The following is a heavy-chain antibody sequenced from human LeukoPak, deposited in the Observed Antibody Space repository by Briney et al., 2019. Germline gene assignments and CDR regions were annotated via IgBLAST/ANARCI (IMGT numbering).Heavy chain of an antibody. CDR2: ISGSGGST. D-gene: IGHD3-22*01. CDR3: AKGGPIAAADTRDYYYDSSGYDPDY. V-gene: IGHV3-23*01. CDR1: GFTFSSYS. J-gene: IGHJ4*02. Sequence: GGSLRLSCAASGFTFSSYSMNWVRQAPGKGLEWVSAISGSGGSTYYADSVKGRFTISRDNSKNTLYLQMNSLRAEDTAVYYCAKGGPIAAADTRDYYYDSSGYDPDYWGQGTLVTVSS.